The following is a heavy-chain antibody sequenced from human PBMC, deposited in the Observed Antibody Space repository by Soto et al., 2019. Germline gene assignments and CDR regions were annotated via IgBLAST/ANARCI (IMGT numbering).Heavy chain of an antibody. Sequence: GGSLRLSCAASGFTFSSYAMSWVRQAPGKGLEWVSAISGSGGSKYYADSVKDRFTISRDNSKNTLYLQMNSLRAEDTAVYYCAIKHSGWSPRVFDYWGQGTLVTVSS. CDR1: GFTFSSYA. D-gene: IGHD6-19*01. CDR2: ISGSGGSK. J-gene: IGHJ4*02. V-gene: IGHV3-23*01. CDR3: AIKHSGWSPRVFDY.